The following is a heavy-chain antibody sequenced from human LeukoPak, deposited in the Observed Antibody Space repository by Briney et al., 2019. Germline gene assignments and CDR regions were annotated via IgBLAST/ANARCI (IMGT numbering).Heavy chain of an antibody. Sequence: ASVKVSCKVSGYTLTELSMHWVRQAPGKGLEWMGGFDPEDGETIYAQKFQGRVTVTEDTSTDTAYMELSSLRSEDTAVYYCATPRNNPTLSRFDYWGQGTLVTVSS. CDR3: ATPRNNPTLSRFDY. D-gene: IGHD1/OR15-1a*01. J-gene: IGHJ4*02. CDR1: GYTLTELS. V-gene: IGHV1-24*01. CDR2: FDPEDGET.